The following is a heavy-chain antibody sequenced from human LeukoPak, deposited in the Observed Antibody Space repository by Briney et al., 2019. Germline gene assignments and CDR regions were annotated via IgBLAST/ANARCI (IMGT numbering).Heavy chain of an antibody. CDR2: IHHSGST. J-gene: IGHJ4*02. D-gene: IGHD3-22*01. V-gene: IGHV4-34*01. CDR1: RGSFSGYY. Sequence: SETLSLTCAVYRGSFSGYYWSWIRQPPGKGLEWTGEIHHSGSTNYNPSLKSRVTISVDTSKNQFSLMLSSVTAANTAVYYCAREGDSSVYYDYWGQGTLVTVSS. CDR3: AREGDSSVYYDY.